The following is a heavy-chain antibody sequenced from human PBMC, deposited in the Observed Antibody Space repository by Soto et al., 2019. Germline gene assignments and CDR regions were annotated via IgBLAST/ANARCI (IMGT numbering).Heavy chain of an antibody. D-gene: IGHD4-17*01. V-gene: IGHV3-15*07. CDR3: STVSPTVTTDY. J-gene: IGHJ4*02. Sequence: QLVESGGDLVKPGGSLRLSCAASGFSFNDAWMNWVRQAPGKGLEWVGRIKTKTDGETTDYAPPVKGRFTILRDASENTLYLQMNRLKPDDTAVYYCSTVSPTVTTDYWGQGTLVTVSS. CDR1: GFSFNDAW. CDR2: IKTKTDGETT.